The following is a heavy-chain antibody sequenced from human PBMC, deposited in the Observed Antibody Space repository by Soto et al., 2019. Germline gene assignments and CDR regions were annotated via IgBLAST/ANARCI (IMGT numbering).Heavy chain of an antibody. CDR3: TRGRQGGSPS. CDR1: GESLSVYY. V-gene: IGHV4-34*01. J-gene: IGHJ5*02. Sequence: QVQLQQWGAGLLKPSETLSLTCAVYGESLSVYYWTWIRQPPGKGLEWIGEINHSGSTNYNPSLKSRVTISRDTTENQFSLKLSSVTAADTAVYYCTRGRQGGSPSWGQGTLVTVSS. D-gene: IGHD1-26*01. CDR2: INHSGST.